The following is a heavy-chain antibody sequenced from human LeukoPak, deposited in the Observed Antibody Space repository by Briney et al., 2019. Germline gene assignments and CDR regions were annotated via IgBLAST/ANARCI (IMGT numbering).Heavy chain of an antibody. V-gene: IGHV3-66*01. CDR3: AGGPRWGWVDY. CDR2: IHTGGST. J-gene: IGHJ4*02. Sequence: GGSLRLSCTASVFTVNSSYMIWVRQAPGKGLEWVSVIHTGGSTYYADSMKGRFTISRDNSKNTLYLQMNSLRAEDTAMYYCAGGPRWGWVDYWGQGTLVTVSP. D-gene: IGHD5-24*01. CDR1: VFTVNSSY.